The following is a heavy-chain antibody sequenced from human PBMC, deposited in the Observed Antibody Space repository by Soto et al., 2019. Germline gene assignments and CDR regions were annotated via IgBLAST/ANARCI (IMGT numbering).Heavy chain of an antibody. CDR3: TPSSSSSH. V-gene: IGHV3-73*02. D-gene: IGHD6-6*01. CDR1: GFTFSGSA. Sequence: EVQLVESGGGLVQPGGSLKLSCVASGFTFSGSAMHWVRQASGKGLEWVGRIRSKANSYATAYAASVKGRFTISRDDSKNMAYLQMTSLNTEDTAVYYCTPSSSSSHWGQGTLVTVSS. CDR2: IRSKANSYAT. J-gene: IGHJ4*02.